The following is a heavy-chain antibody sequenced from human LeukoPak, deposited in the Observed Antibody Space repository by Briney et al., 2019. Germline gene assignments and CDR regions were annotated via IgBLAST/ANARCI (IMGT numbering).Heavy chain of an antibody. V-gene: IGHV3-21*01. D-gene: IGHD4-17*01. J-gene: IGHJ6*01. Sequence: GWSLRLSCAASDFTFSRYSMDWFRQAPGEGLEWVSSISSSGHDIYYADSVKGRFTISRDNAKNSLYLQMNSLRVEDTAVYYCARHGDGFYYGMDVWGQGTTVTVSS. CDR2: ISSSGHDI. CDR1: DFTFSRYS. CDR3: ARHGDGFYYGMDV.